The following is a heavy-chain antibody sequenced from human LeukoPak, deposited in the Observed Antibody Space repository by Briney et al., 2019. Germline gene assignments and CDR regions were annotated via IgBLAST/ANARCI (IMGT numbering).Heavy chain of an antibody. J-gene: IGHJ4*02. V-gene: IGHV1-2*02. CDR1: GYTFTGYY. D-gene: IGHD6-13*01. Sequence: ASVTVSCKASGYTFTGYYMHWVRQAPGQGLEWMGWINPNSGGTNYAQKFQGRVAMTRDTSISTAYMELSRLRSDDTAVYYCARVGKQQLVLGVLDYWGQGTLVTVSS. CDR2: INPNSGGT. CDR3: ARVGKQQLVLGVLDY.